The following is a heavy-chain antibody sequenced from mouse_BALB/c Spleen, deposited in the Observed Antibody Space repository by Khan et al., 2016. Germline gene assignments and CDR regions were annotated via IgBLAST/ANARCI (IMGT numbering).Heavy chain of an antibody. V-gene: IGHV9-2-1*01. Sequence: QIQLVQSGPELKKPGETVKISCKASGYTFTDYSMHWVKQAPGKGLKWMGWINTETGEPTYADDFKGRFAFSLETSAITAYLQINNLKNEDTATYCGAYYDEGDYWGQGTTLTVSS. CDR1: GYTFTDYS. CDR3: AYYDEGDY. CDR2: INTETGEP. D-gene: IGHD2-4*01. J-gene: IGHJ2*01.